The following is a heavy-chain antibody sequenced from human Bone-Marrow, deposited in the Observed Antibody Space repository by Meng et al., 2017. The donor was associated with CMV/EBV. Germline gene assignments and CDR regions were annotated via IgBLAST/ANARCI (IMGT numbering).Heavy chain of an antibody. CDR3: AKDLYGAHVPDYYGMDV. CDR1: GFTFSSYG. J-gene: IGHJ6*02. V-gene: IGHV3-33*06. CDR2: IWYDGSNK. D-gene: IGHD4-17*01. Sequence: GESLKISCAASGFTFSSYGMHWVRQAPGKGLEWVAVIWYDGSNKYYADSVKGRFTISRDNSKNTLYLQMNSLRAEDTAVYYCAKDLYGAHVPDYYGMDVWGQGTTVNGSS.